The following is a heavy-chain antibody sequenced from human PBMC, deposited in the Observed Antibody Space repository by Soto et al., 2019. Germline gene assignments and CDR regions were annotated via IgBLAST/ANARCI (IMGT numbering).Heavy chain of an antibody. CDR2: IDPSDSYT. CDR3: ARPLGYCSGGSCYSLEWYYGMDV. CDR1: GYSFTSYW. Sequence: PGESLKISCKGSGYSFTSYWISWVRQMPGKGLEWMGRIDPSDSYTNYSPSFQGHVTISADKSISTAYLQWSSLKASDTAMYYCARPLGYCSGGSCYSLEWYYGMDVWGQGTTVTVSS. V-gene: IGHV5-10-1*01. D-gene: IGHD2-15*01. J-gene: IGHJ6*02.